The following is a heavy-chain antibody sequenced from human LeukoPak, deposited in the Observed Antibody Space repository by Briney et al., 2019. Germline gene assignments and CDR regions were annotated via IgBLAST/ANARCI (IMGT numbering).Heavy chain of an antibody. CDR3: ARDSGNSPFDY. CDR2: IYYSGST. V-gene: IGHV4-31*02. D-gene: IGHD4-23*01. J-gene: IGHJ4*02. CDR1: GFTVSNNY. Sequence: LRLSCAASGFTVSNNYMSWVRQHPGKGLEWIGYIYYSGSTYYNPSLKSRVTISVDTSKNQFSLKLSSVTAADTAVYYCARDSGNSPFDYWGQGTLVTVSS.